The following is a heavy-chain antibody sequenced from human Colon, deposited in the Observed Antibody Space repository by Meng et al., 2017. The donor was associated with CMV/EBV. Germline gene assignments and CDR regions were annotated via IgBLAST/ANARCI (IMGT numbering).Heavy chain of an antibody. CDR3: ADFENGPGY. V-gene: IGHV3-66*01. J-gene: IGHJ4*02. CDR1: AFTVSGCY. Sequence: EVPLVESRGGFATPGGSLRLSCAVSAFTVSGCYMSWVRQAPGKGLEWVSSIFSNGNTYYSDSVKGRFTISRDDSKNILFLQMNTLRAEDTAVYSCADFENGPGYWGQGTLVTVPQ. D-gene: IGHD1-14*01. CDR2: IFSNGNT.